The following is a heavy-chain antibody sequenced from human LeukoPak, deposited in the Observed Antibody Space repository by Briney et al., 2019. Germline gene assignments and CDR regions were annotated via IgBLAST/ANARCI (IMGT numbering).Heavy chain of an antibody. CDR3: ARAAVLLWFGELFHLDAFDI. Sequence: GPSVNVSCKASGGTFSSYAISWVRQAPGQGLEWMGGIIPIFGTANYAQKFQGRVTITADESTSTAYMELSSLRSEDTAVYYCARAAVLLWFGELFHLDAFDIWGQGTMVTVSS. CDR2: IIPIFGTA. V-gene: IGHV1-69*13. D-gene: IGHD3-10*01. J-gene: IGHJ3*02. CDR1: GGTFSSYA.